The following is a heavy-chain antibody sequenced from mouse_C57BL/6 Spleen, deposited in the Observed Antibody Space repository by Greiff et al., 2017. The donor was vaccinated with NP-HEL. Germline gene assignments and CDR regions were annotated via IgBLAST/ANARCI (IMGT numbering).Heavy chain of an antibody. Sequence: QVQLQQSGAELVKPGASVKISCKASGYAFSSYWMNWVKQRPGKGLEWIGQIYPGDGDTNYNGKFKGKATLTADKSSSTAYMQLSSLTSEDSAVYFCARSGGNYLYCDVWGTGTTVTVSS. CDR3: ARSGGNYLYCDV. D-gene: IGHD2-1*01. CDR1: GYAFSSYW. J-gene: IGHJ1*03. V-gene: IGHV1-80*01. CDR2: IYPGDGDT.